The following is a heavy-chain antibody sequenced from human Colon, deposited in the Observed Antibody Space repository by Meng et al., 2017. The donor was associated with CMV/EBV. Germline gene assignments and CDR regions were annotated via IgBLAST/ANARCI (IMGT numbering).Heavy chain of an antibody. J-gene: IGHJ4*02. CDR2: VFFSGST. CDR3: AAQRKETCASTSCPLHF. CDR1: GGSISSYY. D-gene: IGHD2-2*01. Sequence: GSLRLSCTVSGGSISSYYWSWIRQPPGKGLEWLGYVFFSGSTNYNPSLKSRVTISVDTPKNQFSLRLTSVTAADTAVYYCAAQRKETCASTSCPLHFWGQGTLVTVSS. V-gene: IGHV4-59*13.